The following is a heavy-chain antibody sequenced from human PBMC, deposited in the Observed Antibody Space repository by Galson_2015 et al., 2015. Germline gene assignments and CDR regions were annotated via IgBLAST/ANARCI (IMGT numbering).Heavy chain of an antibody. V-gene: IGHV3-7*01. D-gene: IGHD2-15*01. CDR2: IKEDGREK. CDR1: GFTFSSYW. J-gene: IGHJ4*02. Sequence: SLRLSCAASGFTFSSYWMSWVRQAPGKGLEWVANIKEDGREKYYVDSVRGRFTISRDNAKNSLYLQMNSLRAEDTAVYYCATTPCSGGSCYSGYWGQGTLVTVSS. CDR3: ATTPCSGGSCYSGY.